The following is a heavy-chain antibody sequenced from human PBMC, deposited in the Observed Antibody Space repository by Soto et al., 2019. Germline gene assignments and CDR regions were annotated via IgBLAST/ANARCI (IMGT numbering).Heavy chain of an antibody. Sequence: QMQLVQSGPEVKKPGTSVKVSCKTSGFTFTSSAVQWVRQARGQRLEWIGWIVVGSGNTNYAQKFQERVTITRDMSTSTAYMELSSLRSEDTAVYYCAARGDIVATILLDVWGQGTTVTVSS. D-gene: IGHD5-12*01. V-gene: IGHV1-58*01. CDR3: AARGDIVATILLDV. CDR1: GFTFTSSA. J-gene: IGHJ6*02. CDR2: IVVGSGNT.